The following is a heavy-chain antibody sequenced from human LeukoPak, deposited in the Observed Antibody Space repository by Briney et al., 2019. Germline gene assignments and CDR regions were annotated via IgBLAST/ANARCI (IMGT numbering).Heavy chain of an antibody. CDR1: GFTFSSYW. CDR3: ARAWEPYYYYYMDV. Sequence: GGSLRLSCAASGFTFSSYWMSWVRQAPGKGLEWVANIKQDGSEKYYVDSVKGRFTISRDNAKNSLYLQMNSLRAEDTAVYYCARAWEPYYYYYMDVWGKGTTVTVSS. CDR2: IKQDGSEK. J-gene: IGHJ6*03. D-gene: IGHD1-14*01. V-gene: IGHV3-7*01.